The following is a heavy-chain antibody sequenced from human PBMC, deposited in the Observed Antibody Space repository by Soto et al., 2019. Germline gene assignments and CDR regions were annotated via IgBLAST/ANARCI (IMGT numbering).Heavy chain of an antibody. CDR2: ISSSSTYI. CDR3: ARGTSSSSGGRNWFDP. CDR1: GFTFSSYS. Sequence: EVQLVESGGGLVKPGGSLRLSCAASGFTFSSYSMNWVRQAPGKGLEWVSSISSSSTYIYYADSMKGRFTISRDNAKNSLYLQMNTLRAEDTAVYYCARGTSSSSGGRNWFDPWGQGTLVTVSS. J-gene: IGHJ5*02. D-gene: IGHD2-2*01. V-gene: IGHV3-21*01.